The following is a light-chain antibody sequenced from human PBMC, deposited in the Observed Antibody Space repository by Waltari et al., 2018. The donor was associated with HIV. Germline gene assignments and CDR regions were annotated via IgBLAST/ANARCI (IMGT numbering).Light chain of an antibody. Sequence: SYELTQAPSVSVSPGHTATITCSGEKVGDKSVSWYQQRSGQSPVMVIYQDNKRPSGIPARFSASNSGNTATLTIRGTQAIDEGDYFCLARDSSATAVFGPGTRVAVL. CDR3: LARDSSATAV. CDR2: QDN. V-gene: IGLV3-1*01. CDR1: KVGDKS. J-gene: IGLJ1*01.